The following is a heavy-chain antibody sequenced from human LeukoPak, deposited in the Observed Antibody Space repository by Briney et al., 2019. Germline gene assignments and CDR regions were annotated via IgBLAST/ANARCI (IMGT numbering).Heavy chain of an antibody. CDR1: GFTFSSYA. J-gene: IGHJ4*02. CDR3: ARESSGYYGSFDY. Sequence: GGSLRLSCAASGFTFSSYAMHWVRQAPGKGLEWVAVISYDGSNKYYADSVKGRFTISRDNSKNTLYLQMNSLGAEDTAVYYCARESSGYYGSFDYWGQGTLVTVSS. V-gene: IGHV3-30*04. D-gene: IGHD3-22*01. CDR2: ISYDGSNK.